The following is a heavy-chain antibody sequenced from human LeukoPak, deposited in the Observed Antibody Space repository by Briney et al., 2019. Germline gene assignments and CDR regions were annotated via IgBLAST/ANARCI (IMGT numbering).Heavy chain of an antibody. D-gene: IGHD3-3*01. Sequence: ASVKVSCKASGCTFSSYAISWVRQAPGQGLEWMGGIIPIFGTANYAQKFQGRVTITADESTSTAYMELSSLRSEDTAVYYCASNLPKHDFWSSRPFDYWGQGTLVTVSS. CDR2: IIPIFGTA. CDR1: GCTFSSYA. J-gene: IGHJ4*02. CDR3: ASNLPKHDFWSSRPFDY. V-gene: IGHV1-69*13.